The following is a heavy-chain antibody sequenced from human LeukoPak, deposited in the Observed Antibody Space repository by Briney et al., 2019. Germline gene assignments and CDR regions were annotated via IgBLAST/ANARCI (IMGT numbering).Heavy chain of an antibody. V-gene: IGHV1-69*05. D-gene: IGHD2-21*02. CDR2: IIPSFGTA. CDR1: GGTFSSYA. CDR3: ARDPREYCGGDCYVP. Sequence: GASVKVSCKASGGTFSSYAISWVRQAPGQGLEWMGRIIPSFGTANYAHKFQGRVTITTDEYTSTVYMELSSLRSEDTAVYYCARDPREYCGGDCYVPWGQGTLVTVSS. J-gene: IGHJ5*02.